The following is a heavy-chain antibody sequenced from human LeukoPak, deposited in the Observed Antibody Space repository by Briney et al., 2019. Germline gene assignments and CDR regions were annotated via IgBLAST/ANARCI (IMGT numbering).Heavy chain of an antibody. V-gene: IGHV3-30*18. CDR2: ISYDGSNK. Sequence: PGGSLRLSCAASGFTFSSYGMHWVRQAPGKGLEWVAVISYDGSNKYYADSVKGRFTISRDNSKNTLYLQMNSLRAEDTAVYYCAKEATYYDILTGYRNEYYFDYWGQGTLATVSS. J-gene: IGHJ4*02. CDR3: AKEATYYDILTGYRNEYYFDY. D-gene: IGHD3-9*01. CDR1: GFTFSSYG.